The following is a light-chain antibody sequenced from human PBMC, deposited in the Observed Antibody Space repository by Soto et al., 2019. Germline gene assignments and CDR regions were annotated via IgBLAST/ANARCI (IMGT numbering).Light chain of an antibody. V-gene: IGLV2-8*01. J-gene: IGLJ2*01. CDR3: SSYAGNNVV. CDR1: SSDVGGYNY. Sequence: QSVLTQPPSASGSPGQSVTISCTGTSSDVGGYNYVSWYQQHPGKAPKLMIYEVSKRPSGVPDRFSGSKSGNTASLTVSGFQAEDEADYYCSSYAGNNVVFGGGTKLTVL. CDR2: EVS.